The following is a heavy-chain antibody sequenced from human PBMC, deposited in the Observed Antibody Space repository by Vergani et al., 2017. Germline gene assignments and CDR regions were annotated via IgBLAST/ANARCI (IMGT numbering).Heavy chain of an antibody. J-gene: IGHJ4*02. V-gene: IGHV1-69*12. CDR3: ARGGNYDNNSGYDVGAD. D-gene: IGHD3-22*01. CDR1: GGTSSSYA. CDR2: IILIFGTA. Sequence: QVQLVQSGAEVKKPGSSVKVSCKASGGTSSSYAISWVRQAPGQGLEWVGGIILIFGTANYAQKSQGRVTITAHESTGTAYMEPSSLRSEGTAEYYCARGGNYDNNSGYDVGADWGQGTLVTVSS.